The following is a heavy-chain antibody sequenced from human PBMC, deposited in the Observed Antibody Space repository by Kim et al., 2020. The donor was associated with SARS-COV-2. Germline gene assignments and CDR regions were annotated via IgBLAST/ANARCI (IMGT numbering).Heavy chain of an antibody. CDR3: GKDREQWLLQGIFDS. CDR2: IAYGGSTE. V-gene: IGHV3-30*18. Sequence: GGSLRLSCAASGFTFSHYGMHWVRQAPGKGLEWVSAIAYGGSTEYYADSVEGRFTISRNKSKNTLYLQMNSLRGEETAVYYCGKDREQWLLQGIFDSWGQGSLVTVSS. J-gene: IGHJ4*02. D-gene: IGHD6-19*01. CDR1: GFTFSHYG.